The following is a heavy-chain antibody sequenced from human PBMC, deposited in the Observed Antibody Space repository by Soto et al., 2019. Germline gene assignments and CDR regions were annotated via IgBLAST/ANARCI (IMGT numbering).Heavy chain of an antibody. J-gene: IGHJ5*02. CDR3: ARGRGPYSSGWSWFDP. CDR2: IFQSGST. Sequence: PSETLSLTCGVSGGTIRSPDWWTWVRQPPGKGLEWIGEIFQSGSTNYTPSLESRATISVDKSKNQSSLTLTSVTAADTAVYFCARGRGPYSSGWSWFDPWGQGILVTVSS. CDR1: GGTIRSPDW. V-gene: IGHV4-4*02. D-gene: IGHD6-19*01.